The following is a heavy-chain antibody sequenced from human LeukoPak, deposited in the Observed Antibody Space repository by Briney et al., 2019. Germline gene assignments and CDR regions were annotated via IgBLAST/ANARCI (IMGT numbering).Heavy chain of an antibody. D-gene: IGHD6-13*01. J-gene: IGHJ4*02. CDR3: ARHPSGYSSTWYAY. CDR1: GYSFTNYW. V-gene: IGHV5-51*01. CDR2: IYPGDSDT. Sequence: GGSLKISCKGSGYSFTNYWIGWVRQMPGKGLEWMGIIYPGDSDTRYSPSFQGQVTISADKSINTAYLQWSSLKASDTAMYYCARHPSGYSSTWYAYWGQGTLVTVSS.